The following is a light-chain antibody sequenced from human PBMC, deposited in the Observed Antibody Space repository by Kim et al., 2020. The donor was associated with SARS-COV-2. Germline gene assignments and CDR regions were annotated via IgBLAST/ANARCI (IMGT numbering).Light chain of an antibody. J-gene: IGLJ2*01. CDR3: SSFRSGGTLV. CDR2: DVN. Sequence: GQSITISCTGTSSDIGAYNYVSWYRQHPGKVPQVIIFDVNDRPSGVSNRFSGSKSGNTASLTISGLQAEDEADYYCSSFRSGGTLVFGGGTQLTVL. V-gene: IGLV2-14*03. CDR1: SSDIGAYNY.